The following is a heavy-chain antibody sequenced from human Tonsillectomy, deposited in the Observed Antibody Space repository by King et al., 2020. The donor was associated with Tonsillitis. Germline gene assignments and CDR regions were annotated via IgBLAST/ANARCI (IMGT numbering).Heavy chain of an antibody. J-gene: IGHJ3*02. D-gene: IGHD3-10*01. Sequence: QLVQSGAEVKRPGASVKVSCKASGYTFTGHCLHWVRQAPGQGLEWMGWINPNSGDTDYAQNFQGRVTMTRDTSISTAYMELSWLRSDDTAVYYCARDYYGSGNYPDAFDIWGQGTMVTVSS. CDR1: GYTFTGHC. V-gene: IGHV1-2*02. CDR3: ARDYYGSGNYPDAFDI. CDR2: INPNSGDT.